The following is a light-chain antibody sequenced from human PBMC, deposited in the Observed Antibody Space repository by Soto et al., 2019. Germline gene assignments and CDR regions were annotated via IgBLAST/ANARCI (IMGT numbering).Light chain of an antibody. V-gene: IGKV3-20*01. CDR3: QHYGGSPRIP. Sequence: EDEFTRSPGLLSLSPGERATLSCRAGQNVGSNYLAWYQQKPGQAPRLLIYGASSRATGIPDRFSGSGSGTDFSLTISRLEPEDFAVYYCQHYGGSPRIPFGQGTRLEIK. J-gene: IGKJ5*01. CDR2: GAS. CDR1: QNVGSNY.